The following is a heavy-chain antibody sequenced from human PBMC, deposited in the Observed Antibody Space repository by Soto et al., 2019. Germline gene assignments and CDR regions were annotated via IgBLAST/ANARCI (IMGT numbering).Heavy chain of an antibody. Sequence: DVQLLESGGGLVQPGGSLRLSCAASGFTFSSYAMNWVRQAPGKGLEWVSTISGSDGSTYYADSVKGRFTISRDNSKNTLYLQMNSLRAEDTAVYYGAKDWAWGYYFDYWGQGTLVTVSS. CDR2: ISGSDGST. J-gene: IGHJ4*02. CDR3: AKDWAWGYYFDY. D-gene: IGHD3-16*01. V-gene: IGHV3-23*01. CDR1: GFTFSSYA.